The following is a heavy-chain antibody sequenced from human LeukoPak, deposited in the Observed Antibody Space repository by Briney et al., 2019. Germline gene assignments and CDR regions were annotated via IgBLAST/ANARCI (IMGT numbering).Heavy chain of an antibody. CDR3: ARGYYGMDV. CDR1: GYIFTGRY. Sequence: ASVKVPCKASGYIFTGRYLYWARQTPGEGLQWMGWISPTTGDTYSAQNFQGRVTMTRDTSINTGYMELTRLTSGDTGVYFCARGYYGMDVWGQGTTVIVSS. CDR2: ISPTTGDT. V-gene: IGHV1-2*02. J-gene: IGHJ6*02.